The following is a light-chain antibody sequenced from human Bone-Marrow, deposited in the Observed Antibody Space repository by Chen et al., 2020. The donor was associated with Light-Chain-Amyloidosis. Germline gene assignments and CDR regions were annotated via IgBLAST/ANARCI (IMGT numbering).Light chain of an antibody. Sequence: SYVLTKPSSVSVAPGQTATIACGGNNIGSTSVHWYQQTPGQAPLLVVYDDSDRPSGIPERLSGSNSGNTATLTISRVEAGDEADYYCQVWDRGSDRPVFGGGTKLTVL. J-gene: IGLJ3*02. CDR2: DDS. CDR1: NIGSTS. CDR3: QVWDRGSDRPV. V-gene: IGLV3-21*02.